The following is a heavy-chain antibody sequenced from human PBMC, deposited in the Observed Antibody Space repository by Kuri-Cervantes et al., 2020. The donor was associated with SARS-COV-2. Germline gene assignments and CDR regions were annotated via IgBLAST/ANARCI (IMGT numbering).Heavy chain of an antibody. CDR1: GYTFTGYY. D-gene: IGHD3-22*01. CDR3: ALGYWGSGYPRYYYYMDV. Sequence: ASVKVSCKASGYTFTGYYMHWVRRAPGQGLEWMGWMNPNSGNTGYAQKFQGRVTITRNTSISTAYMELSSLRSEDTAVFYCALGYWGSGYPRYYYYMDVWGKGTTVTVSS. V-gene: IGHV1-8*03. CDR2: MNPNSGNT. J-gene: IGHJ6*03.